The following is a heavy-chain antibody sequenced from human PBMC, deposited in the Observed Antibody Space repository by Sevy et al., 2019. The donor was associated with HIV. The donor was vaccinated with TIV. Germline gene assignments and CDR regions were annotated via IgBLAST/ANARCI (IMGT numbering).Heavy chain of an antibody. CDR1: GFTFSSYG. V-gene: IGHV3-30*18. CDR3: AKDYRPNWNYYYDGMDV. CDR2: ISYDGSNK. J-gene: IGHJ6*02. Sequence: GGSLRLSCAASGFTFSSYGMHWVRQAPGKGLEWVAVISYDGSNKYYADSVKGRFTISRDNSKNTLYLQMNSLRAEDTAVYYCAKDYRPNWNYYYDGMDVWGQRTTVTVSS. D-gene: IGHD1-20*01.